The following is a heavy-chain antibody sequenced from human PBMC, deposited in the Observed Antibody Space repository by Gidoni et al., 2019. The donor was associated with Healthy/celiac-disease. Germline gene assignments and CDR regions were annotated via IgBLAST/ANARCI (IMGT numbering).Heavy chain of an antibody. J-gene: IGHJ6*02. CDR1: GYTFTSYA. CDR3: ARDKRLCFGELPGPGMDV. V-gene: IGHV1-3*01. CDR2: INAGHVNT. D-gene: IGHD3-10*01. Sequence: QVQLVQSGAEVKKPGASVKVSCKASGYTFTSYAMHWVRQAPGQRLEWMGWINAGHVNTKKSQKFQGRVTITRDTSASTAYMELSSLRYEDTAVYYCARDKRLCFGELPGPGMDVWGQGTTVTVSS.